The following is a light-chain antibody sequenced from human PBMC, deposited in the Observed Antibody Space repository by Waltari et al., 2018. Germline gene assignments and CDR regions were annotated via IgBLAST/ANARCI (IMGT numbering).Light chain of an antibody. CDR2: EII. CDR1: QSPLHRDGKTY. Sequence: EIVMTQTPLSLPVTPGQPASISCKSSQSPLHRDGKTYLYWFPQKPGQSPKLLMYEIIYRFQGVPHRFSGSGSGTDFTRKISRMEADDVGIYYCMQSLEYPYTVGQGTKLEIK. CDR3: MQSLEYPYT. V-gene: IGKV2D-29*02. J-gene: IGKJ2*01.